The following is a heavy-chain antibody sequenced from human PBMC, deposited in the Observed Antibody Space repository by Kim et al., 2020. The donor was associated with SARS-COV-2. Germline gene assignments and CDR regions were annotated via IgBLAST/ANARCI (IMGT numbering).Heavy chain of an antibody. D-gene: IGHD3-3*01. CDR1: GFAFTNYV. J-gene: IGHJ6*02. Sequence: GGSLRLSCAASGFAFTNYVLNWVRQAPGKGLEWVSAIDGSGGTTNYADSVRGRFTISRDNSRDTVYLHMNNLRSDDTALYYCARRIYGPLYGMDFWGQGT. CDR2: IDGSGGTT. V-gene: IGHV3-23*01. CDR3: ARRIYGPLYGMDF.